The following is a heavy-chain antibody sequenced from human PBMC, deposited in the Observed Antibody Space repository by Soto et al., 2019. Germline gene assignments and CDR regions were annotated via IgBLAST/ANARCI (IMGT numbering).Heavy chain of an antibody. V-gene: IGHV3-33*01. CDR3: ARDQGSITMGRLAQGGYYYYGMDV. CDR2: IWYDGSNK. Sequence: VQLVESGGGVVQPGRSLRLSCAASGFTFSSYGMHWVRQAPGMGLEWVAVIWYDGSNKYYADSVKGRFTISRDNSKNTQYLQMKSVSAEETAVYSCARDQGSITMGRLAQGGYYYYGMDVWGQGTTVTVSS. D-gene: IGHD3-10*01. J-gene: IGHJ6*01. CDR1: GFTFSSYG.